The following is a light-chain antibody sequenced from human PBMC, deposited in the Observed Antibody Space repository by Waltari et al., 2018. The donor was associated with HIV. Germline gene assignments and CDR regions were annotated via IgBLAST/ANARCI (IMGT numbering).Light chain of an antibody. CDR1: SSDVGGYNY. Sequence: QSALTQPASVSGSPGQSITISCTGTSSDVGGYNYVSWYQKHQGTAPILMLYEVSNRPSGVSNRFSVSKSGNTASLTISGLQAEDECDYYCSSHTSSIYVFGTGTKVTVL. V-gene: IGLV2-14*01. CDR3: SSHTSSIYV. CDR2: EVS. J-gene: IGLJ1*01.